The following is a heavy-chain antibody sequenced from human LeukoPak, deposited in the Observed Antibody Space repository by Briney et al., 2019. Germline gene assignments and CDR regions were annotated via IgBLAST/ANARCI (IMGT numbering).Heavy chain of an antibody. V-gene: IGHV3-43*01. CDR3: AKDNYYDSSRMGFDI. CDR2: ISWDGGST. J-gene: IGHJ3*02. Sequence: GGSLRLSCAASGFTFDDYTMHWVRQAPGKGLEWVSLISWDGGSTYYADSVKGRFTISRDNSKNSLYLQMNSLRTEDTALYYCAKDNYYDSSRMGFDIWGQGTMVTVSS. CDR1: GFTFDDYT. D-gene: IGHD3-22*01.